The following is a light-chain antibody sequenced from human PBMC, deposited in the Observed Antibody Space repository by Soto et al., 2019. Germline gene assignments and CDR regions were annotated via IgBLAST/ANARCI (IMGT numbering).Light chain of an antibody. CDR1: QSVSSSH. CDR3: QQYGASPWT. J-gene: IGKJ1*01. Sequence: EVELTQSPGTLSLSPGERATLSCRASQSVSSSHLAWYQQKRGQAPRLLIYDTSTRATGIPDRFSGSGPGTDFTLTISRLEPEDFAVYHCQQYGASPWTFGQGTKVEVK. CDR2: DTS. V-gene: IGKV3-20*01.